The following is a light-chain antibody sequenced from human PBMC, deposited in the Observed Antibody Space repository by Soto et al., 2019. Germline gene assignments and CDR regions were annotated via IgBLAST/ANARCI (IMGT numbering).Light chain of an antibody. J-gene: IGLJ2*01. V-gene: IGLV2-14*01. CDR1: SSDVGGYNY. Sequence: QSALTQPASVSGSPGQSITISCTGTSSDVGGYNYVSWYQRHPGKAPKLMIYDVSNRPSGVSNRYSGSKSGNTASLTISGLQAEDEDDYYCSSYTSSSTLVFGGGTKLTVL. CDR3: SSYTSSSTLV. CDR2: DVS.